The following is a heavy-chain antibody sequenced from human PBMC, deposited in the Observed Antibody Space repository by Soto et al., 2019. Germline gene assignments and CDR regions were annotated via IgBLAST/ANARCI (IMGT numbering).Heavy chain of an antibody. Sequence: PSETLSLTCTVSGGSISSGGYYRSWIRQHPGKGLEWIGYIYYSGSTYYNPSLKSRVTISVDTSKNQFSLKLSSVTAADTAVYYCARSVLIVVVPAAAHYYGMDVWGQGTTVTVSS. CDR3: ARSVLIVVVPAAAHYYGMDV. V-gene: IGHV4-31*03. CDR1: GGSISSGGYY. CDR2: IYYSGST. D-gene: IGHD2-2*01. J-gene: IGHJ6*02.